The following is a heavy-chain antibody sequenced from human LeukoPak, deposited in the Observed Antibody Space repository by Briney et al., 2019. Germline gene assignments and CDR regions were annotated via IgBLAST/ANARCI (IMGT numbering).Heavy chain of an antibody. V-gene: IGHV3-15*01. CDR1: GSTFSNAW. CDR2: IKSKTDGGTT. CDR3: TTDGVVVVPATGDHFDY. J-gene: IGHJ4*02. Sequence: GGSLRLSCAASGSTFSNAWMSWVRQAPGKGLEWVGRIKSKTDGGTTDYAAPVKGRFTISRDDSKNTLYLQMNSLKTEDTAVYYCTTDGVVVVPATGDHFDYWGQGTLVTVSS. D-gene: IGHD2-2*01.